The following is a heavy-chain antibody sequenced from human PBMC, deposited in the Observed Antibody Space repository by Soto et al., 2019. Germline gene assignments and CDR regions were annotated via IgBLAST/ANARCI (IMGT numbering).Heavy chain of an antibody. J-gene: IGHJ6*01. V-gene: IGHV3-15*07. CDR2: IKSKTDGGTT. Sequence: PRGSLRLSCAAAGITFSNAWMNWVRQAPGKGLEWVGRIKSKTDGGTTDYAAPVKGRFTISRDDSKNTLYLQMNSLKTEDTAVYYCTTDSFGPPLGYYYYGMDVWGQGTTVTVSS. CDR3: TTDSFGPPLGYYYYGMDV. D-gene: IGHD3-10*01. CDR1: GITFSNAW.